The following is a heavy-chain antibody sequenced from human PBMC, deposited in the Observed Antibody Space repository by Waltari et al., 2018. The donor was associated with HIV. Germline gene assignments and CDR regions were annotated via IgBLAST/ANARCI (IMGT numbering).Heavy chain of an antibody. CDR3: ARDLLLSGSYEGDDAFDI. V-gene: IGHV4-4*02. J-gene: IGHJ3*02. CDR1: GGSIRSSTW. CDR2: IYHSGST. Sequence: QVQLQESGPGLVKPSGTLSLTCAVSGGSIRSSTWWSWVRQPPGQGLEWIGEIYHSGSTNYNPSLKSRVTISVDKSKNQFSLKLSSVTAADTAVYYCARDLLLSGSYEGDDAFDIWGQGTMVTVSS. D-gene: IGHD1-26*01.